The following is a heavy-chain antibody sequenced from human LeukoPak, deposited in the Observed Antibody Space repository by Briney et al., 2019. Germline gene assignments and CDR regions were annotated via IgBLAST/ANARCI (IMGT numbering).Heavy chain of an antibody. D-gene: IGHD6-13*01. CDR3: ARGLRSGRWQQLYRFDY. J-gene: IGHJ4*02. CDR1: GGSISSSSYY. CDR2: INHSGST. Sequence: SETLSLTCTVSGGSISSSSYYWGWIRQPPGKGLEWIGEINHSGSTNYNPSLKSRVTISVDTSKNQFSLKLSSVTAADTAVYYCARGLRSGRWQQLYRFDYWGQGTLVTVSS. V-gene: IGHV4-39*07.